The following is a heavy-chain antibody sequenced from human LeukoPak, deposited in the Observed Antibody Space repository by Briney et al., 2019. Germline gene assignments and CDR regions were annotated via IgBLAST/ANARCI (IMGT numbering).Heavy chain of an antibody. V-gene: IGHV3-33*01. CDR1: GFTLSSYA. CDR2: IWYDGSNK. J-gene: IGHJ4*02. CDR3: ARDPAGKYSSSWFDY. Sequence: GRSLRLSCTASGFTLSSYAMHWVRRAPGKGLEWVAVIWYDGSNKYYPDSVKGRFTISRDNSKNTLYLQMNSLRVEDTAVYYCARDPAGKYSSSWFDYWGQGTLVTVSS. D-gene: IGHD6-13*01.